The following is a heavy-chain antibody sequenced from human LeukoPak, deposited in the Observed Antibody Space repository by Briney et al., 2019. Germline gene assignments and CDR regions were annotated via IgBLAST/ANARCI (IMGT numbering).Heavy chain of an antibody. V-gene: IGHV1-18*01. CDR2: ISAYNGNT. D-gene: IGHD4-17*01. J-gene: IGHJ3*02. CDR3: ARSAHDNGDYVSRGAFDI. Sequence: ASVKVSCKASGYTFTSYGISWVRQAPGQGLEWMGWISAYNGNTNYAQKLQGRVTMTTDTSTSTAYMELRSLRSDDTAVYYCARSAHDNGDYVSRGAFDIWGQGTMVTVSS. CDR1: GYTFTSYG.